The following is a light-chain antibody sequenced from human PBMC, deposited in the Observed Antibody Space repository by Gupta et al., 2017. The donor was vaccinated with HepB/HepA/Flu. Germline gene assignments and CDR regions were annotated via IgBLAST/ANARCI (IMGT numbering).Light chain of an antibody. CDR2: AAS. Sequence: DIQMTKSPSSLSASVGDRVTITCRASQSISSYLNWYQQKPGKAPKLLIYAASSLQSGVPSRFSGSGSGTDFTLTISSLQPEDFAAYYCQQSYSRPRTFGPGTKVDIK. V-gene: IGKV1-39*01. CDR1: QSISSY. J-gene: IGKJ1*01. CDR3: QQSYSRPRT.